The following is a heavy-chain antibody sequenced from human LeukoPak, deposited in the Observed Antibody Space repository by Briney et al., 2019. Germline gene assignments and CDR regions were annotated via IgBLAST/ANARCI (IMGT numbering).Heavy chain of an antibody. J-gene: IGHJ4*02. CDR3: AREDSSGLDY. D-gene: IGHD6-19*01. Sequence: SCKASGYTFTSYGISWVRQAPGKGLEWVSSISSSSSYIYYADSVKGRFTISRDSAKNSLYLQMNSLRAEDTAVYYCAREDSSGLDYWGQGTLVTVSS. V-gene: IGHV3-21*01. CDR2: ISSSSSYI. CDR1: GYTFTSYG.